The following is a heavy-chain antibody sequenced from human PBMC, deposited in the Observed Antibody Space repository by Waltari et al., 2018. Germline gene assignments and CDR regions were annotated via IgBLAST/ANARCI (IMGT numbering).Heavy chain of an antibody. J-gene: IGHJ4*02. CDR3: ATYDFWSGDSDY. CDR1: GGSISSYY. V-gene: IGHV4-59*01. CDR2: IYYSGST. D-gene: IGHD3-3*01. Sequence: QVQLQESGPGLVKPSETLSLTCTVSGGSISSYYWSWIRQPPGKGLEWIGYIYYSGSTIYNHSLNSPFTISVDTSKNQFSLKLSSVTAADTAVYYCATYDFWSGDSDYWGQGTLVTVSS.